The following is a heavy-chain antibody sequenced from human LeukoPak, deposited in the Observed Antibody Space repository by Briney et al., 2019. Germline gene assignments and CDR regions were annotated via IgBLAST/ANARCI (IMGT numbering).Heavy chain of an antibody. J-gene: IGHJ4*02. CDR1: GGSISSSSYY. D-gene: IGHD4-17*01. V-gene: IGHV4-39*07. Sequence: SETLSLTCTVSGGSISSSSYYWGWIRQPPGKGLEWIGSIYYSGSTYYNPSLKSRVTISVDTSKNQFSLKLSSVTAADTAVYYCARDWGVTTIYDYWGQGTLVTVSS. CDR3: ARDWGVTTIYDY. CDR2: IYYSGST.